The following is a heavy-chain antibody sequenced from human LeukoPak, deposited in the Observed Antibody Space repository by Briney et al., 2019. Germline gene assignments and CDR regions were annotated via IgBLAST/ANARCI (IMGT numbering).Heavy chain of an antibody. CDR1: GGSIRSSSYY. CDR3: ARVTGSYYYYYYMDV. J-gene: IGHJ6*03. D-gene: IGHD3-10*01. V-gene: IGHV4-39*07. Sequence: PSETLSLTCTVSGGSIRSSSYYWGWIRQPPGKGLEWIGSISYSGNTYYNPSLKSRVTISVDTSKNQLSLKLSSVTAADTAVYYCARVTGSYYYYYYMDVWGKGATVTVSS. CDR2: ISYSGNT.